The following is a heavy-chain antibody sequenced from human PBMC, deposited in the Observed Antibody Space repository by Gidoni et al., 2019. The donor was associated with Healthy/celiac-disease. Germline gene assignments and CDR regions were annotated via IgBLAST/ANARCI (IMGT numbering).Heavy chain of an antibody. CDR1: GGSISSRSYY. Sequence: QLQLQESGPGLVKPSETLSLTCTVSGGSISSRSYYWGWIRQPPGKGLEWIGSIYYSGSTYYNPSLKSRVTISVDTSKNQFSLKLSSVTAADTAVYYCARVPKTGGATRNLDYWGQGTLVTVSS. J-gene: IGHJ4*02. CDR2: IYYSGST. CDR3: ARVPKTGGATRNLDY. D-gene: IGHD4-17*01. V-gene: IGHV4-39*07.